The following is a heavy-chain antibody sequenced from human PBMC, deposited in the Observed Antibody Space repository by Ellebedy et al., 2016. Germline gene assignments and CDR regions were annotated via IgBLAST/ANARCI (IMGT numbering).Heavy chain of an antibody. Sequence: ASVKVSCKASGYTFTTYGISWVRQAPGQGLEWMGWISAYNGNTKYAQGLQGRVSMTTDTSASTAYMELRSLRSDDTAVYYCARDPADYYDSGGFPHFDYWGQGTLVTVSS. CDR3: ARDPADYYDSGGFPHFDY. CDR2: ISAYNGNT. J-gene: IGHJ4*02. CDR1: GYTFTTYG. V-gene: IGHV1-18*01. D-gene: IGHD3-22*01.